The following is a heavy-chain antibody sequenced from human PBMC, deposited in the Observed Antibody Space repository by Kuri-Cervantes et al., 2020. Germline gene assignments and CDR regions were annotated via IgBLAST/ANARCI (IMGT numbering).Heavy chain of an antibody. D-gene: IGHD6-13*01. CDR3: ARHGYSSSWYVYYHYYMDV. CDR1: GGSISSSSYY. V-gene: IGHV4-39*01. Sequence: SETLSLTCTVSGGSISSSSYYWGWIRQPPGKGLEWIGSIYYSGSTYYNPSLKSRVTISVDTSKNQFSLKLSSVTAADTAVYYCARHGYSSSWYVYYHYYMDVWGKGTTVTVSS. J-gene: IGHJ6*03. CDR2: IYYSGST.